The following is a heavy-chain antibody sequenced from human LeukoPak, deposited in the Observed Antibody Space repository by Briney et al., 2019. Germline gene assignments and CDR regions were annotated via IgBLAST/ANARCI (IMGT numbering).Heavy chain of an antibody. CDR3: ARTYGGNSRENWFDH. Sequence: GASVKVSCKASGGTFISYAISWVRQAPGQGLEWMGRIIPILGIANYAQKFQGRVTITADKSTSTAYMELSSLRSEDTAVYYCARTYGGNSRENWFDHWGQGTLVTVSS. CDR1: GGTFISYA. CDR2: IIPILGIA. V-gene: IGHV1-69*04. D-gene: IGHD4-23*01. J-gene: IGHJ5*02.